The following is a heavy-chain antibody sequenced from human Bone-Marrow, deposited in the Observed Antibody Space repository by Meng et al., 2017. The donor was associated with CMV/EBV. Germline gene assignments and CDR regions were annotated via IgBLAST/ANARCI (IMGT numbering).Heavy chain of an antibody. Sequence: GESLKISCAASGFTFSSYSMNWVRQAPGKGLEWVSYISSSGSTIYYADSVKGRFTISRDNAKNSLYLQMNSLRAEDTAVYYCARGGSYDFWSPYYYYGMDVWGQGTTVTVSS. CDR3: ARGGSYDFWSPYYYYGMDV. D-gene: IGHD3-3*01. J-gene: IGHJ6*02. CDR1: GFTFSSYS. V-gene: IGHV3-48*04. CDR2: ISSSGSTI.